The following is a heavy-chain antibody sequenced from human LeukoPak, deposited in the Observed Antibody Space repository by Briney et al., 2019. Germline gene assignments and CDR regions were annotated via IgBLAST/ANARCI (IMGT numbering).Heavy chain of an antibody. V-gene: IGHV3-21*01. CDR2: ISTSSLYI. CDR3: AREGTYGYYFDY. Sequence: GGSLRLSCAASGFTFSSNSMTWVRQAPGKGLEWVSSISTSSLYIYYADSVKGRFTISRDNAKNSLFLQMNSLRAEDTALYFCAREGTYGYYFDYWGQGTLVTVSS. D-gene: IGHD3-10*01. CDR1: GFTFSSNS. J-gene: IGHJ4*02.